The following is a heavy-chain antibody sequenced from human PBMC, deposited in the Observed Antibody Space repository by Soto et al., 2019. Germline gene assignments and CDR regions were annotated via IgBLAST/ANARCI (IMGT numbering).Heavy chain of an antibody. V-gene: IGHV2-5*01. D-gene: IGHD3-22*01. CDR2: IYWNDDK. CDR1: GFSLSTSGVG. J-gene: IGHJ4*02. Sequence: SGRTLVNPTQTLTLTCTFSGFSLSTSGVGVGWIRQPPGKALEWLALIYWNDDKRYSPSLKSRLTITKDTSKNQVVLTMTNMDPVDTATYYCAHRPHYYDSSGYYYAMGYWGQGTLVTVSS. CDR3: AHRPHYYDSSGYYYAMGY.